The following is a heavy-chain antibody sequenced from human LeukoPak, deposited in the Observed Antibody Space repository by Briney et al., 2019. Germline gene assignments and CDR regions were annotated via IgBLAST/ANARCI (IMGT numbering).Heavy chain of an antibody. CDR2: INHSGST. Sequence: SETLSLTCAVSGGSFSGYYWSWIRQPPGKGLEWIGEINHSGSTNYNPSLKSRVTISVDTSKNHFSLKLSSVTAADTAVYYCARRATITPDYYYYYYMDVWGKGTTVTISS. CDR3: ARRATITPDYYYYYYMDV. CDR1: GGSFSGYY. J-gene: IGHJ6*03. D-gene: IGHD5-12*01. V-gene: IGHV4-34*01.